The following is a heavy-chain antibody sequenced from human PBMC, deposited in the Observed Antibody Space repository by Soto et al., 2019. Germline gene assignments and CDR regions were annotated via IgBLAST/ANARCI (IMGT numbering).Heavy chain of an antibody. J-gene: IGHJ4*02. CDR1: GFTFSSYA. D-gene: IGHD3-16*01. Sequence: QVQLVESGGGVVQPGRSLRLSCAASGFTFSSYAMHWVRQAPGKGLEWVAVIWYDGSNKYYADSVKGRFTISRDNSKNTLYLQMNSLRAEDTAVYYCARGKFLITFGGVYSRWGFDFWGQGTLVTVSS. V-gene: IGHV3-33*08. CDR2: IWYDGSNK. CDR3: ARGKFLITFGGVYSRWGFDF.